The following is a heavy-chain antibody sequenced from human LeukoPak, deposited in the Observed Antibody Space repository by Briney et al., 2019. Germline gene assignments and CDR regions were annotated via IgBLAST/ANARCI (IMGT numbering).Heavy chain of an antibody. CDR3: ARLRGYYYGMDV. J-gene: IGHJ6*02. Sequence: SQTLSLTCTVSGGSISSGDYYWSWIRQPPVKGLEWIGYIYYSGSTNYNPSLKSRVTISVDTSKNQFSLKLSSVTAADTAVYYCARLRGYYYGMDVWGQGTTVTVSS. V-gene: IGHV4-30-4*01. CDR1: GGSISSGDYY. CDR2: IYYSGST.